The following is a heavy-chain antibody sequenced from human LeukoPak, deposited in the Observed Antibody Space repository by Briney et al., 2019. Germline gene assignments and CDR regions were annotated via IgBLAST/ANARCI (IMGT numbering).Heavy chain of an antibody. V-gene: IGHV4-39*01. CDR1: GDPISSSSYY. J-gene: IGHJ5*02. Sequence: SETLSLTCTVSGDPISSSSYYWGWLSQPPGKGLQWFGRSYCSGSTYYNPSLKSRVTISVDTSKNQFSLKLSSVTAADTAVYYCAPHVVVAANNNWFDPCGQGTLVTVSS. CDR3: APHVVVAANNNWFDP. CDR2: SYCSGST. D-gene: IGHD2-15*01.